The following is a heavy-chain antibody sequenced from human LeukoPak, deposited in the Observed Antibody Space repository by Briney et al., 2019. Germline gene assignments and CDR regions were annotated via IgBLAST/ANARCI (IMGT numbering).Heavy chain of an antibody. D-gene: IGHD5-12*01. Sequence: SETLSLTCTVSGGSISSYYWSWIRQPPGKGLEWIGYIYYSGSTNYNPSLQSRVTISLDTSKNQFSLNLSSVTAADTAVYYCARIMATISSAYWYFDFWGRGTLVTVSS. CDR3: ARIMATISSAYWYFDF. CDR1: GGSISSYY. CDR2: IYYSGST. J-gene: IGHJ2*01. V-gene: IGHV4-59*08.